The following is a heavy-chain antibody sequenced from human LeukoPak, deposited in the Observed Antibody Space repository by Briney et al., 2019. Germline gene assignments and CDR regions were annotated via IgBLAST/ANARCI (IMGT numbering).Heavy chain of an antibody. CDR3: ARDRMIVVVITKAPGAFDI. Sequence: SETLSLTCTVSGGSISSSSYYWGWIRQPPGKGLEWIGSIYYSGSTYYNPSLKSRVTISVDTSKNQFSLKLSSVTAADTAVYYCARDRMIVVVITKAPGAFDIRGQGTMVTVSS. CDR1: GGSISSSSYY. J-gene: IGHJ3*02. CDR2: IYYSGST. V-gene: IGHV4-39*07. D-gene: IGHD3-22*01.